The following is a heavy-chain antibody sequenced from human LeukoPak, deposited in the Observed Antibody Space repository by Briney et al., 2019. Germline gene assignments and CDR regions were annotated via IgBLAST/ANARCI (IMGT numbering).Heavy chain of an antibody. V-gene: IGHV4-4*02. J-gene: IGHJ4*02. D-gene: IGHD6-13*01. Sequence: SETLSLTCAVSGGSITNNHYWTWVRQPPGRGLEWIADIFHSGIANYNPSLKSRVTISVDTSKNQFSLKLSSVTAADTAVYYCAREVAAAGREVDYWGQGTLVTVSS. CDR3: AREVAAAGREVDY. CDR1: GGSITNNHY. CDR2: IFHSGIA.